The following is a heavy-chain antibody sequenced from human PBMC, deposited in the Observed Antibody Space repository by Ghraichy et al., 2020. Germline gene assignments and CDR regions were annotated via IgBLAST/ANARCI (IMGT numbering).Heavy chain of an antibody. CDR1: GFSLSTSGMC. J-gene: IGHJ4*02. Sequence: SGPTLVKPTQTLTLTCTFSGFSLSTSGMCVSWIRQPPGKALEWLARIDWDDDKYYSTSLKTRLTISKDTSKNQVVLTMTNMDPVDTATYYCARMGYYYDSSGYPTPYYFDYWGQGTLVTVSS. CDR3: ARMGYYYDSSGYPTPYYFDY. CDR2: IDWDDDK. D-gene: IGHD3-22*01. V-gene: IGHV2-70*11.